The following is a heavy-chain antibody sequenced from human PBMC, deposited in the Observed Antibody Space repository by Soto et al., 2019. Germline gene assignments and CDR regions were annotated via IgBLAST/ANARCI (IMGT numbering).Heavy chain of an antibody. V-gene: IGHV3-53*01. CDR2: MYAGGDT. J-gene: IGHJ4*01. CDR3: VSRIPSWVFDY. D-gene: IGHD2-21*01. CDR1: GLSVSDNY. Sequence: GGSLRLSCGASGLSVSDNYMGWVRQAPGGGLEWVSVMYAGGDTHYADSVKGRFTISRDKSENTLYLQMNSLRDEDTGVYFCVSRIPSWVFDYWGLGTLVTVSS.